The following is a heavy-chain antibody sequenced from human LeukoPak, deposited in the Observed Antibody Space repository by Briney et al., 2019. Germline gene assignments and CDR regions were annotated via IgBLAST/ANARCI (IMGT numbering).Heavy chain of an antibody. D-gene: IGHD6-13*01. CDR3: ARDSPPWIAAAGTDYYYGMDV. Sequence: PSETLSLTCAVYGGSFSGYYWSWIRQPPGKGLEWIGEINHSGSTNYNPSLKSRVTISVDTSKNQFSLKLSSVTAADTAVYYCARDSPPWIAAAGTDYYYGMDVWGKGTTVTVSS. CDR1: GGSFSGYY. J-gene: IGHJ6*04. V-gene: IGHV4-34*01. CDR2: INHSGST.